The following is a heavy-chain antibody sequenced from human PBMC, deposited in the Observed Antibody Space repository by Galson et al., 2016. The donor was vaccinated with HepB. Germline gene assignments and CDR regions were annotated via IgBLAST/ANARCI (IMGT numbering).Heavy chain of an antibody. D-gene: IGHD6-13*01. J-gene: IGHJ4*02. Sequence: SVKVSCKASGYTFNKYGLIWVRQAPGQGLEWMGWISVYNGDTKYAPKVQGRVTLTADTSSNTAYMDLGSLRSDDTAVYYCARDRDTRGSWYGGASHWGQGTLLTVSS. CDR1: GYTFNKYG. V-gene: IGHV1-18*01. CDR3: ARDRDTRGSWYGGASH. CDR2: ISVYNGDT.